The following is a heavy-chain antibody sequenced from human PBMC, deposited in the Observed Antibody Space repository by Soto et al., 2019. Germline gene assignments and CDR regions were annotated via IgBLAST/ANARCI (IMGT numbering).Heavy chain of an antibody. D-gene: IGHD6-6*01. CDR1: GGSISSFC. J-gene: IGHJ3*02. V-gene: IGHV4-4*07. CDR3: ARGPSTSSIGTFDT. Sequence: LSLTCSVSGGSISSFCLNWIRQPAGKGLEWIGRIYRNGHTDYNPSLNSRVTMAVDTSKHQFSLQLSSVTAADTATYYCARGPSTSSIGTFDTWGQGTMATVSS. CDR2: IYRNGHT.